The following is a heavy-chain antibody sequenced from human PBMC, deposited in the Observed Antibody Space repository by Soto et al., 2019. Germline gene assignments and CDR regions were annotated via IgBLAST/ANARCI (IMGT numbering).Heavy chain of an antibody. V-gene: IGHV1-69*04. J-gene: IGHJ6*03. CDR1: GDKFSSYT. D-gene: IGHD6-13*01. CDR2: IVSFAGVP. Sequence: SVKVSCKASGDKFSSYTISWVRQAPGQGLEWMGRIVSFAGVPTYAQIFQGRITITADSSSSTAYMELSSLTSDDTAVYYCAREPSIAAVGIPLYSYYYMDVWGEGTAVTVSS. CDR3: AREPSIAAVGIPLYSYYYMDV.